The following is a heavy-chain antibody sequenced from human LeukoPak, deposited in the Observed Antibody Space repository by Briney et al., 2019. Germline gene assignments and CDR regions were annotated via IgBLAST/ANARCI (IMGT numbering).Heavy chain of an antibody. CDR1: GFTFSTYS. D-gene: IGHD2-15*01. J-gene: IGHJ4*02. CDR3: ARDWTRYCSGGTCYSFGY. V-gene: IGHV3-30*04. Sequence: GRSLRLSCAASGFTFSTYSMHWVRQAPGKGLEWVAIISYDGSNKYYADSVKGRFTISRDNSKNTLSLQMNSLRADDTAVYYCARDWTRYCSGGTCYSFGYWGQGTLVTVSS. CDR2: ISYDGSNK.